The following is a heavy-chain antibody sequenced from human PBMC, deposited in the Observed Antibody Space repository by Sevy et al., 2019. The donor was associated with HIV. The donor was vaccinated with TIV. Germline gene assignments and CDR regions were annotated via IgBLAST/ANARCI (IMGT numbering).Heavy chain of an antibody. D-gene: IGHD2-8*01. V-gene: IGHV3-21*01. CDR2: ISSSSSYI. CDR1: GFTFSSYS. J-gene: IGHJ6*02. CDR3: AREGEYCTNGVCYTLGYYGMDV. Sequence: GGSLRLSCTASGFTFSSYSMNWVRQAPGKGLEWVSSISSSSSYIYYADSVKGRFTISRDNAKNSLYLQMNSLRAEDTAVYYCAREGEYCTNGVCYTLGYYGMDVWGQGTTVTVSS.